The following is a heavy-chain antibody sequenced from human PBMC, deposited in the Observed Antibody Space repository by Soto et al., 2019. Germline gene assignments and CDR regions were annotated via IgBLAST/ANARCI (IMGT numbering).Heavy chain of an antibody. CDR1: GYSFAGYW. V-gene: IGHV5-10-1*01. D-gene: IGHD3-22*01. CDR2: IDPSDSQT. Sequence: PGESLKISCKGPGYSFAGYWITWVRLKPGKGLEWMGRIDPSDSQTYYSPSFRGHVTISVTKSITTVFLQWSSLRASDTAMYYCARQIYDSDTGPNFQYYFDSWGQGTPVTVSS. J-gene: IGHJ4*02. CDR3: ARQIYDSDTGPNFQYYFDS.